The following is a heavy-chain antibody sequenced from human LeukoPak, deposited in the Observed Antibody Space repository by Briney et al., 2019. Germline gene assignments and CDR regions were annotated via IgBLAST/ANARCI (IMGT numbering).Heavy chain of an antibody. J-gene: IGHJ4*02. CDR3: ARDPYSSSWYNSGTY. Sequence: SETLSLTCTVSGGSISSGSYYWSWIRQPAGTGLEWIGRIYTSGSTNYNPSLKSRVIISVDTSKNQFSLKLSSVTAADTAVYYCARDPYSSSWYNSGTYWGQGTLVTVSS. CDR1: GGSISSGSYY. CDR2: IYTSGST. V-gene: IGHV4-61*02. D-gene: IGHD6-13*01.